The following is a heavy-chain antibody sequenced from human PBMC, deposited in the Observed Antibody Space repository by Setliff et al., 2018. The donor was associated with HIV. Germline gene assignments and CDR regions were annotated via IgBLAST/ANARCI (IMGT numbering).Heavy chain of an antibody. CDR3: AETIGRYFDIFDN. Sequence: SETLSLTCTVSGGSISSSTYYWGWIRQPPGKGLEWIGTIYYSGNTYYNPSLKSRFTTSVDTPKNQFSLKLNSVTAADTAVYYCAETIGRYFDIFDNWGQGTLVTVSS. V-gene: IGHV4-39*01. J-gene: IGHJ4*02. CDR1: GGSISSSTYY. D-gene: IGHD3-9*01. CDR2: IYYSGNT.